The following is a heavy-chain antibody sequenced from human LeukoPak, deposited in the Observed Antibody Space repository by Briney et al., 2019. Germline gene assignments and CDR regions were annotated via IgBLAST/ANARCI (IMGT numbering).Heavy chain of an antibody. CDR1: GGSISSPNW. J-gene: IGHJ4*02. Sequence: SGTLSLTCAVSGGSISSPNWWSWLRQPPGKGLEWSGEIYHSGMTNYKTSLKRRVTISVDESKNQFSLKLSSVTAADKAVYYCARDLVENSRGHDFWGQGILVIVSS. CDR3: ARDLVENSRGHDF. CDR2: IYHSGMT. V-gene: IGHV4-4*02. D-gene: IGHD2-15*01.